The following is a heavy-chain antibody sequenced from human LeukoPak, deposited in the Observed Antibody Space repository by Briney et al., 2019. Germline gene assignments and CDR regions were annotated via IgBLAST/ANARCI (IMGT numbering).Heavy chain of an antibody. V-gene: IGHV3-11*01. Sequence: GGSLRLSCATSGFTFSDYYMSWIRQAPGKGLVWVSYISSSGSTIYYADSVKGRFTISRDNAKNSLYLQMNSLRAEDTAVYYCARAGHIVVVPAAPDYWGQGTLVTVSS. CDR2: ISSSGSTI. CDR1: GFTFSDYY. J-gene: IGHJ4*02. CDR3: ARAGHIVVVPAAPDY. D-gene: IGHD2-2*01.